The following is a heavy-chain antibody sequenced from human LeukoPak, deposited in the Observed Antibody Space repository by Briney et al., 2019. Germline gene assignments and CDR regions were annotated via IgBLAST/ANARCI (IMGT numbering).Heavy chain of an antibody. CDR3: AKRGGSYFDY. CDR1: GFTFSSYA. D-gene: IGHD1-26*01. J-gene: IGHJ4*02. Sequence: PGGSLRLSCAASGFTFSSYAMHWVRQAPGKGLEYVSAISSNGGSTYYANSVKGRFTISRDNPKNTLYLEMNSLRAEDTAVYYCAKRGGSYFDYWGQGTLVTVSS. CDR2: ISSNGGST. V-gene: IGHV3-64*01.